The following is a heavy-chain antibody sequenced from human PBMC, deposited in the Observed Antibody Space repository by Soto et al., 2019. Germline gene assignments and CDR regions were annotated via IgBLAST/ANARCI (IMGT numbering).Heavy chain of an antibody. D-gene: IGHD2-15*01. Sequence: GGSLRLSCAASGFTFSSYAMHWVRQAPGKGLEWVAVISYDGSNKYYADSVKGRFTISRDNSKNTLYLQMGSLRAEDMTVYDCARDGPDCSGGSCYRVFHYYGMDVWGQGTTVTVSS. CDR1: GFTFSSYA. CDR3: ARDGPDCSGGSCYRVFHYYGMDV. V-gene: IGHV3-30*14. CDR2: ISYDGSNK. J-gene: IGHJ6*02.